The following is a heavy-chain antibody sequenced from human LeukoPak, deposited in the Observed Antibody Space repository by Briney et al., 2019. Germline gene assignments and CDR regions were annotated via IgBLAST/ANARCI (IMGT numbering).Heavy chain of an antibody. CDR3: ARKWGIAAAGTGWFDP. J-gene: IGHJ5*02. D-gene: IGHD6-13*01. CDR1: GGSISSHY. CDR2: IYYSGST. V-gene: IGHV4-59*11. Sequence: PSETLSLTCTVSGGSISSHYWSWIRQPPGKGLEWIGYIYYSGSTNYNPSLKSRVTISVDTSKNQFSPKLSSVTAADTAVYYYARKWGIAAAGTGWFDPWGQGTLVTVSS.